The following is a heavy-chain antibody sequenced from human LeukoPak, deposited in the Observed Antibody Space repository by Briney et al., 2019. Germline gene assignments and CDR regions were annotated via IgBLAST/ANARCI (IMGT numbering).Heavy chain of an antibody. Sequence: PSQTLSLTCTVSGGSIISADHYWSWIRQPPGKGLEWLGYIFYSGSIYYNPSLKSRLTISVDTSKNQFSLKLSSVTAADTAVYYCARGYYDVLTNYPKNFDQWGQGTLVTVSS. D-gene: IGHD3-9*01. CDR1: GGSIISADHY. CDR3: ARGYYDVLTNYPKNFDQ. CDR2: IFYSGSI. V-gene: IGHV4-30-4*01. J-gene: IGHJ4*02.